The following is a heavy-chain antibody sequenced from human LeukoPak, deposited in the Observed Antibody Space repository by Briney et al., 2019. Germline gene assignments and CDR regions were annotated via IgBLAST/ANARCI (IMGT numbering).Heavy chain of an antibody. J-gene: IGHJ4*02. CDR1: GFTFSSYS. CDR3: ARATNQRSGSYLVYYFDY. V-gene: IGHV3-21*01. D-gene: IGHD1-26*01. Sequence: GGSLRLSCAASGFTFSSYSMNWVRQAPGKGLEWVSSISNSSSYIYYADSVKGRFTISRDNAKNSLYLQMNSLRAEDTAVYYCARATNQRSGSYLVYYFDYWGQGTLVTVSS. CDR2: ISNSSSYI.